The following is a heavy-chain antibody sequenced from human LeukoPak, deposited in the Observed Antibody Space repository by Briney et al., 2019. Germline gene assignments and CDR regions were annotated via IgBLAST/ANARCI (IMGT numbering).Heavy chain of an antibody. D-gene: IGHD6-19*01. V-gene: IGHV3-23*01. CDR1: GFTFSSYA. CDR3: ARGGRGGIAVAGTLFY. Sequence: GGSLRLSCAASGFTFSSYAMSWVRQAPGKGLEWVSAISGSGGSTYYADSVKGRFTISRDNSKNTLYLQMNSLRAEDTAVYYCARGGRGGIAVAGTLFYWGQGTLVTVSS. J-gene: IGHJ4*02. CDR2: ISGSGGST.